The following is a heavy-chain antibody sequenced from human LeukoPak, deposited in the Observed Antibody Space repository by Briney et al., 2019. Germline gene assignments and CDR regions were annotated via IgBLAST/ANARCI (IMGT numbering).Heavy chain of an antibody. D-gene: IGHD6-6*01. J-gene: IGHJ4*02. V-gene: IGHV3-30*18. CDR1: GFTFSSYG. CDR3: AKEYSSSSYYFDY. Sequence: GGSLRLSCAASGFTFSSYGMHWVRQAPGKGLEWVAVISYDGGNKYYADSVKGRFTISRDNSKNTLYLQMNSLRAEDTAVYYCAKEYSSSSYYFDYWGQGTLVTVSS. CDR2: ISYDGGNK.